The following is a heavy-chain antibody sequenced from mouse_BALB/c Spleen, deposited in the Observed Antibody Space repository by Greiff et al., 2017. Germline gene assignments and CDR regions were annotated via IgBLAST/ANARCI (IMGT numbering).Heavy chain of an antibody. Sequence: VKLMESGAELVRPGVSVKISCKGSGYTFTDYAMHWVKQSHAKSLEWIGVISTYYGDASYNQKFKGKATMTVDKSSSTAYMELARLTSEDSAIYYCARGERKVPFAYWGQGTLVTVSA. D-gene: IGHD1-3*01. J-gene: IGHJ3*01. V-gene: IGHV1S137*01. CDR1: GYTFTDYA. CDR3: ARGERKVPFAY. CDR2: ISTYYGDA.